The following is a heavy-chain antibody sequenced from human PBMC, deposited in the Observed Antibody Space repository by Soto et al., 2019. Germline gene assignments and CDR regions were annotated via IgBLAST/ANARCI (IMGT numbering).Heavy chain of an antibody. V-gene: IGHV4-59*01. CDR2: MYNTGST. Sequence: QVRLQESGPGLVKPSETLSLTCTVSGGSISSYYWSWIRQPPGKGLEWIGYMYNTGSTIYKPSLKSRVTVTVDTSKNPFSLKLTSVTAADTAVYYCARDLWGYCGADCYPLDVWGQGTTVTVSS. CDR1: GGSISSYY. J-gene: IGHJ6*02. D-gene: IGHD2-21*02. CDR3: ARDLWGYCGADCYPLDV.